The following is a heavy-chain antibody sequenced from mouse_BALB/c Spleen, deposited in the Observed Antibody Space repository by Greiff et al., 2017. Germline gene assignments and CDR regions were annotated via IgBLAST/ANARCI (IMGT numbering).Heavy chain of an antibody. Sequence: QVQLQQPGAELVRPGASVKLSCKASGYTFTSYWMNWVKQRPEQGLEWIGRIDPSDSETHYNQKFKDKAILTVDKSSSTAYMQLSSLTSEDSAVYYGARWGYCGSSDAMDYWGQGTSVTVSS. J-gene: IGHJ4*01. CDR1: GYTFTSYW. CDR3: ARWGYCGSSDAMDY. D-gene: IGHD1-1*01. V-gene: IGHV1-52*01. CDR2: IDPSDSET.